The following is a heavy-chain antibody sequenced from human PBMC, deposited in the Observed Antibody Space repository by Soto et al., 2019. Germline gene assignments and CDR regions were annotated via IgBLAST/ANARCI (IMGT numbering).Heavy chain of an antibody. J-gene: IGHJ5*02. D-gene: IGHD3-10*01. CDR3: ARGITMVRGSDWFDP. Sequence: GATVKVSCKASGYTFTSYDINWVRQATGQGLEWMGWMNPNSGNTGYAQKFQGRVTMTRNTSISTAYMELSSLRSEDTAVYYCARGITMVRGSDWFDPWGQGTLVTVSS. CDR1: GYTFTSYD. CDR2: MNPNSGNT. V-gene: IGHV1-8*01.